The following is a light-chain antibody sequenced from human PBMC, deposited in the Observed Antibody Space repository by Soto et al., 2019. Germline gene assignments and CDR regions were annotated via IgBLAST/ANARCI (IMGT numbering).Light chain of an antibody. J-gene: IGLJ1*01. CDR3: SSYTTSSTLYV. Sequence: QSLLTQPASVSGPPGQAIAIFCPGTTSDVGGYTYVSWYQQHPGKAPKLIIYDVSNRPSGVSNRFSGSKSGNTASLTISGLQAEDEADYYCSSYTTSSTLYVFGSGTKVTVL. V-gene: IGLV2-14*03. CDR1: TSDVGGYTY. CDR2: DVS.